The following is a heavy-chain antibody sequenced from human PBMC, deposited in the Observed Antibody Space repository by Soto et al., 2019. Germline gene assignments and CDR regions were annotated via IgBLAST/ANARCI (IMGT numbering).Heavy chain of an antibody. CDR2: INTGTAST. J-gene: IGHJ6*02. Sequence: QVHLVQSGAEVKKPGASVKVSCKASGYSFSDYTIHWVRRAPGQPPEWMARINTGTASTEYSQKFQGRVTITRDTSATXAYMDLSSLRSEDTAVYYCARGPQDSYGMDVWGQGTTVTVS. CDR1: GYSFSDYT. V-gene: IGHV1-3*04. CDR3: ARGPQDSYGMDV.